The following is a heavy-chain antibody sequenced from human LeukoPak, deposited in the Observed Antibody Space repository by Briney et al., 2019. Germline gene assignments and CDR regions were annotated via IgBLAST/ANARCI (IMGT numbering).Heavy chain of an antibody. V-gene: IGHV3-23*01. Sequence: GESLKISCAASGFTFSSYAMSWVRQAPGKGLEWVSAISGSGGSTYYADSVKGRFTISRDNSKNTLYLQMNSLRAEDTAVYYCAKSKGIVVVPAAPRDAFDIWGQGTMVTVSS. CDR2: ISGSGGST. J-gene: IGHJ3*02. CDR1: GFTFSSYA. CDR3: AKSKGIVVVPAAPRDAFDI. D-gene: IGHD2-2*01.